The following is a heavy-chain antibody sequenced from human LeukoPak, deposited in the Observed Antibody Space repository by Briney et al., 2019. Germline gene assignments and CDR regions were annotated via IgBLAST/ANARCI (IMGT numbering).Heavy chain of an antibody. CDR3: AKGDVATDIVVVPAALLFGY. Sequence: QPGGSLRLSCAASGFTFSSFAMSWVRQAPGKGLEWVSTISDSGGDTYYADSVKGQFTISRGNSQNTLYLQMNSLRAEDTAVYYCAKGDVATDIVVVPAALLFGYWGQGTLVTVSS. D-gene: IGHD2-2*01. J-gene: IGHJ4*02. CDR2: ISDSGGDT. CDR1: GFTFSSFA. V-gene: IGHV3-23*01.